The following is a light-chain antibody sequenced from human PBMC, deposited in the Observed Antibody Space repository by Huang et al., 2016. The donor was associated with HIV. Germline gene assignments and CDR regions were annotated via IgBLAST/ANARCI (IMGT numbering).Light chain of an antibody. V-gene: IGKV3-15*01. CDR3: QQYNNWPYT. CDR1: QSVGHN. CDR2: DAS. J-gene: IGKJ2*01. Sequence: EIVMTQSPATLSVSPGERATLSCRASQSVGHNLAWYQQKPGQAPRLLIYDASTRATGIPDRCSGSRSEFTLTISSLQSEDLAVYYCQQYNNWPYTFGQGTKLEI.